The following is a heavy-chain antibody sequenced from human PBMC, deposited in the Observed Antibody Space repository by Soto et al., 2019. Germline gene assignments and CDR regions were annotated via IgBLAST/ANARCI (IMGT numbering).Heavy chain of an antibody. D-gene: IGHD2-15*01. Sequence: QVQLVESGGGVVQPGRSLRLSCAASGFTFSSYAMHWVRQAPGKGLEWVAVISYDGSNKYYADSVKGRFTISRDNSKNTLYLQMNSLRADDTAVYYCARYWSGGSCYSGYYGMDVWGQGTTVTVSS. J-gene: IGHJ6*02. V-gene: IGHV3-30-3*01. CDR3: ARYWSGGSCYSGYYGMDV. CDR1: GFTFSSYA. CDR2: ISYDGSNK.